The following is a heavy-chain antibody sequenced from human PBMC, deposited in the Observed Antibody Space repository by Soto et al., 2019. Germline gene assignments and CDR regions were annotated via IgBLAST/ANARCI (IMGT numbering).Heavy chain of an antibody. CDR2: IYYSGST. J-gene: IGHJ6*02. CDR3: ASEYSSSSRYYYGMDV. D-gene: IGHD6-6*01. Sequence: PSETLSLTCTVSGGSVSSGSYYWSWIRQPPGKGLEWIGYIYYSGSTNYNPSLKSRVTISVDTSKNQFSLKLSSVTAADTAVYYCASEYSSSSRYYYGMDVWGQGTTVTVSS. V-gene: IGHV4-61*01. CDR1: GGSVSSGSYY.